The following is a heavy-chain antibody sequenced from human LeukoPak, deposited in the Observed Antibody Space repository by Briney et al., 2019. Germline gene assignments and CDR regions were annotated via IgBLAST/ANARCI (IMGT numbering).Heavy chain of an antibody. V-gene: IGHV4-4*07. D-gene: IGHD3-22*01. CDR1: GGSISSYY. J-gene: IGHJ3*02. CDR3: ARDLPKSITMIVVDKTNDAFDI. Sequence: SETLSLTXTVSGGSISSYYWSWIRQPAGKGLEWIGRIYTSGSTNYNPSLKSRVTMSVDTSKNQFSLKLSSVTAADTAVYYCARDLPKSITMIVVDKTNDAFDIWGQGTMVTVSS. CDR2: IYTSGST.